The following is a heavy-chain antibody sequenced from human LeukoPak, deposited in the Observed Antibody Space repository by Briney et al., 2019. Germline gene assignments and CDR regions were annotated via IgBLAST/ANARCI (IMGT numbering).Heavy chain of an antibody. D-gene: IGHD5-24*01. CDR3: VRGRTRDGYT. CDR2: ISESGGTI. J-gene: IGHJ3*01. CDR1: AFTFSSYG. V-gene: IGHV3-48*03. Sequence: GGSLRLSCAASAFTFSSYGMNWVRQAPGKGLEWVSYISESGGTIYYADSVKGRSTISRDNAKSSLYLQMNSLRAEDTAVYYCVRGRTRDGYTWGQGTLVTVSS.